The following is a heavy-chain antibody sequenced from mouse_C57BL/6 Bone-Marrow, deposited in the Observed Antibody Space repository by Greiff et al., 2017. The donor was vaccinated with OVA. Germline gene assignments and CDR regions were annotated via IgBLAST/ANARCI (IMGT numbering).Heavy chain of an antibody. D-gene: IGHD1-1*01. CDR3: TRDLYYGSSSYYFDY. Sequence: EVQVVESGEGLVKPGGSLKLSCAASGFTFSSYAMSWVRQTPEKRLEWVAYISSGGDYIYYADTVKGRFTISRDNARNTLYLQMSSLKSEDTAMYYCTRDLYYGSSSYYFDYWGQGTTLTVSS. CDR2: ISSGGDYI. V-gene: IGHV5-9-1*02. CDR1: GFTFSSYA. J-gene: IGHJ2*01.